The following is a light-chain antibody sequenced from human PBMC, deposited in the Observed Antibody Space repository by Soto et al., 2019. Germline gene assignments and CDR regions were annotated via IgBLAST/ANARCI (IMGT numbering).Light chain of an antibody. V-gene: IGKV1-12*01. CDR2: TAS. J-gene: IGKJ4*01. Sequence: DIQLTQSPSSVSASVGDRVTITCRASQAINSWLAWYQQQPVKAPNILLNTASSLQTGVPSRFSGSRSVTEFTLTISGLQPEDFAPYYCQQSTSFPLTFGGGTKVEIK. CDR1: QAINSW. CDR3: QQSTSFPLT.